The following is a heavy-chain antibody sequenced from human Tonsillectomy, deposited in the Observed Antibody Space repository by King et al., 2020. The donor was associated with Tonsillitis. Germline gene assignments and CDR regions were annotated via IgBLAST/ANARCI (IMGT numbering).Heavy chain of an antibody. Sequence: VQLVESGGGVVQPGRSLRLSCAASGFIFSSYGMHWVRQAPGKGLEWVAVISYDGSNKYYADSVKGRFTISRDNSKNTLYLQMNSLRAEDTAVYYCAKDPYYYDSSGYLEYFQHWGQGTLVTVSS. CDR3: AKDPYYYDSSGYLEYFQH. D-gene: IGHD3-22*01. J-gene: IGHJ1*01. V-gene: IGHV3-30*18. CDR1: GFIFSSYG. CDR2: ISYDGSNK.